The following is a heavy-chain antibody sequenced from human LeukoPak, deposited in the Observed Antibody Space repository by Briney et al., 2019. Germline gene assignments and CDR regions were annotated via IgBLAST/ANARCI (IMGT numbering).Heavy chain of an antibody. Sequence: AGGSQTLSCVASEFTFSSYWMHWVRQAPGEGLVWVSVINSDGSTTLYADSVKGRFTISRDNAKNTLYLQMNSLRAEDTAVYYCAGLRGKITNIDYWGQGTLVTVSS. V-gene: IGHV3-74*03. CDR2: INSDGSTT. CDR1: EFTFSSYW. D-gene: IGHD1-20*01. CDR3: AGLRGKITNIDY. J-gene: IGHJ4*02.